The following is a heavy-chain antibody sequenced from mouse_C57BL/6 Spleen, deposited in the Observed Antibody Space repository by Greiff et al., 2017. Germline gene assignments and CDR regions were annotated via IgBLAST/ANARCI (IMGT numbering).Heavy chain of an antibody. D-gene: IGHD3-2*02. CDR3: ARDSSGEFDY. J-gene: IGHJ2*01. Sequence: QVQLQQPGAELVRPGSSVKLSCKASGYTFTSYWMDWVKQRPGQGLEWIGNIYPSDSETHYNQKFKDKATITADTSSNTAYLQLSSLTSEDTAVYYCARDSSGEFDYWGQGTTLTVSS. V-gene: IGHV1-61*01. CDR2: IYPSDSET. CDR1: GYTFTSYW.